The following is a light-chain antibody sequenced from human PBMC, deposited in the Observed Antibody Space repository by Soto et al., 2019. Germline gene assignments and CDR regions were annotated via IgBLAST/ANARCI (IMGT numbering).Light chain of an antibody. CDR1: QSVSNNY. CDR3: QQRSNWIT. V-gene: IGKV3D-20*02. J-gene: IGKJ5*01. CDR2: GAF. Sequence: EIVLSQSPGTLYLSPGERATLSCRASQSVSNNYLAWYQQKSGQAPRLLIYGAFSRANGIPVRFSGSASGTDFTLIISRLEPEDFAVYYCQQRSNWITFGQGTLLEIK.